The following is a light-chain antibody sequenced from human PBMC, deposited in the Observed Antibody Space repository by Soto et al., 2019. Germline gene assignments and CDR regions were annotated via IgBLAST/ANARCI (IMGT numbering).Light chain of an antibody. CDR2: GAS. V-gene: IGKV3-15*01. Sequence: EIVMTQSPATLSVSPGERATLSCRASQSVSNNLAWYQKKPGQAPRLLIYGASTRATGIPARFSGSGSGTEFTLTISRLQSEDFAFYYCQQYNTWWTFGQGTRVEIK. J-gene: IGKJ1*01. CDR3: QQYNTWWT. CDR1: QSVSNN.